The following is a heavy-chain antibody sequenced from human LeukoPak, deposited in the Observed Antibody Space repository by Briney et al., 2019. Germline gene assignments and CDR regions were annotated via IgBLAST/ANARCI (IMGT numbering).Heavy chain of an antibody. CDR3: AKAETAAANPVGY. Sequence: GGSLRLSCVASTFTFSSYDMHWVRQATGKGLEWVSSIGTAGDTYYSGSVKGRFTISRENAKNSLHLQMNSLRAEDTAVYYCAKAETAAANPVGYWGQGTLVTVSS. J-gene: IGHJ4*02. V-gene: IGHV3-13*01. CDR2: IGTAGDT. CDR1: TFTFSSYD. D-gene: IGHD6-13*01.